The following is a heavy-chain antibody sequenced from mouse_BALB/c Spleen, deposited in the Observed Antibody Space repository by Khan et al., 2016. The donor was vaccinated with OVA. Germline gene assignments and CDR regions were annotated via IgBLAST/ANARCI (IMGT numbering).Heavy chain of an antibody. J-gene: IGHJ3*01. Sequence: EVQLQQSGPEVVKPGASVKISCKTSGYTFSEYTMHWVKQSHGKSLEWVGGIIPSNGATKYNQKFKGKATLTVDKSSSTAYMELRSLKSEDSAFYYCSRDGAYYKYSWFAYWGQGTLVTVSA. CDR3: SRDGAYYKYSWFAY. CDR2: IIPSNGAT. CDR1: GYTFSEYT. D-gene: IGHD2-14*01. V-gene: IGHV1-18*01.